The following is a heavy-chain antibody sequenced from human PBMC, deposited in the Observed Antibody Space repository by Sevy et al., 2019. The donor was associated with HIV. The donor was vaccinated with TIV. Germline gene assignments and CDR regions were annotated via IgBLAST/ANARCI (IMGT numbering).Heavy chain of an antibody. J-gene: IGHJ5*02. Sequence: ASVKVSCKASGGTFNNYAISWVRQAPGQGLEWMGGIISIFGTTNYAQELQGRVTITADESTKTAYMELSSLRSEDTAMYYCAKTGRVGLGNWLDPWGQGTLVTVSS. CDR1: GGTFNNYA. CDR2: IISIFGTT. CDR3: AKTGRVGLGNWLDP. V-gene: IGHV1-69*13. D-gene: IGHD3-16*01.